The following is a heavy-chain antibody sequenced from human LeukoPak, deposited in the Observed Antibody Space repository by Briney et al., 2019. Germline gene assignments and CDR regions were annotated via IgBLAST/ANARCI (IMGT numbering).Heavy chain of an antibody. CDR3: ARVGYSNSYEY. Sequence: ASVKVSCKASGYTFTSFDINWVRQAAGQGLEWMGWMNPSTDNRGYAQRFQGRVTITWDTSISTAYMELTSLRSEDTALYYCARVGYSNSYEYWGQGTPVTVSS. V-gene: IGHV1-8*03. D-gene: IGHD5-18*01. CDR2: MNPSTDNR. CDR1: GYTFTSFD. J-gene: IGHJ4*02.